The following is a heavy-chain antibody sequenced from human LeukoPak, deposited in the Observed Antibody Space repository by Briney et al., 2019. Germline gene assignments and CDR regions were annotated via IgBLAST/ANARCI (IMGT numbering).Heavy chain of an antibody. CDR3: ARGYYDFWSGNNWFDP. Sequence: PSETLSLTCTVSGGSISSYYWSWIRQPAGKGLEWIGRIYTSGSTNYNPSLKGRVTMSVDTSKNQFSLKLSSVTAADTAVYYFARGYYDFWSGNNWFDPWGQGTLVTVS. CDR2: IYTSGST. J-gene: IGHJ5*02. V-gene: IGHV4-4*07. D-gene: IGHD3-3*01. CDR1: GGSISSYY.